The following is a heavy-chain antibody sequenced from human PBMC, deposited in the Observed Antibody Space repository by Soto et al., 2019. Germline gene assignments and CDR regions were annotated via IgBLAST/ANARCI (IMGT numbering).Heavy chain of an antibody. CDR3: AKEYTSISRGSFDY. CDR2: ITGSSGRT. Sequence: EVHLLEFGGGLVQPRGSLRLSCAASGFTFSNYAMNWVRQAPGKGLEWVSGITGSSGRTFYADSVKGRFSISRDNSKNTVYLQMNTVRADDTAVYYCAKEYTSISRGSFDYWGQGALVTISS. V-gene: IGHV3-23*01. J-gene: IGHJ4*02. CDR1: GFTFSNYA. D-gene: IGHD2-2*01.